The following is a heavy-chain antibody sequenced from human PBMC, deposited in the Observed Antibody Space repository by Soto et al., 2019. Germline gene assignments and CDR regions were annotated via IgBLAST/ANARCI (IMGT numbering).Heavy chain of an antibody. CDR1: GFTFSDHY. CDR3: PGGEFCENTSAPRDQKGRAV. CDR2: TRNKANSYTT. D-gene: IGHD3-10*01. J-gene: IGHJ6*03. V-gene: IGHV3-72*01. Sequence: EVQLVESGGGLVQPGGSLRLSCVVSGFTFSDHYMDWVRQAPGKGLEWVGRTRNKANSYTTEYAASVKGRFTISRDDSKTSLYIQMNSLKTEARAVYYCPGGEFCENTSAPRDQKGRAVWGKGPTVP.